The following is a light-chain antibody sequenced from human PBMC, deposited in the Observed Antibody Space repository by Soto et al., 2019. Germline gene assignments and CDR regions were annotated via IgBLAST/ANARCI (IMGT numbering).Light chain of an antibody. CDR1: QSVSTN. V-gene: IGKV3-15*01. J-gene: IGKJ1*01. Sequence: IVMTQSPATLSVSPGERATLSCRASQSVSTNLAWYQQKPGQAPRLLIYRASTRATGIPARFSGSGSGTEFTLPISSLQSEDFAIYYCQQYNNWPGTFGQGTKVEIK. CDR2: RAS. CDR3: QQYNNWPGT.